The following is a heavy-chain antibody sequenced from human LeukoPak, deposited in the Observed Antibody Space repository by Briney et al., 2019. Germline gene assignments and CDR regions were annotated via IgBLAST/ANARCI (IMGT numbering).Heavy chain of an antibody. CDR2: MSFDGFSK. V-gene: IGHV3-30*04. Sequence: GGSLRLSCEMSRFTFSTSIIHWVRQAPGKGLEWVAAMSFDGFSKYYADSMKGRLSISRDESKNTVYLQMESLRFGDTAVYYCAREGHTSGYCGTFENWGQGTTVAVSS. CDR1: RFTFSTSI. CDR3: AREGHTSGYCGTFEN. D-gene: IGHD3-22*01. J-gene: IGHJ3*02.